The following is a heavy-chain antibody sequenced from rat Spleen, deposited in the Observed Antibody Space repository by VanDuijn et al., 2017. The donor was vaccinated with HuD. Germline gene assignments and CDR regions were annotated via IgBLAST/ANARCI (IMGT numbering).Heavy chain of an antibody. CDR3: VRHSDYGGYTDY. CDR1: GFSLTSYH. Sequence: QVQLKESGPGLVQPSQTLSLTCTVSGFSLTSYHVSWVRQPPGKSLVWMGTIWAGGSTAYNSLLKSRLSISRDISKSQVFLKMNSLQTEDTATYYCVRHSDYGGYTDYWGQGVMVTVSS. D-gene: IGHD1-11*01. J-gene: IGHJ2*01. V-gene: IGHV2-15*01. CDR2: IWAGGST.